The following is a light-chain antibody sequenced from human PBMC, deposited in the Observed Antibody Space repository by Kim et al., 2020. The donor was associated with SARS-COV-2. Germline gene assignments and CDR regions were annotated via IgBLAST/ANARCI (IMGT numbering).Light chain of an antibody. CDR1: RSGSGS. Sequence: RKTARITCGGNRSGSGSVQWYQQKPGQAPVLVIHYTSDRPSGIPERFSGSNSGNTATLTISGVEAEYEADYYCQVWDSRSDLYVFGIWTKVTVL. CDR2: YTS. J-gene: IGLJ1*01. CDR3: QVWDSRSDLYV. V-gene: IGLV3-21*04.